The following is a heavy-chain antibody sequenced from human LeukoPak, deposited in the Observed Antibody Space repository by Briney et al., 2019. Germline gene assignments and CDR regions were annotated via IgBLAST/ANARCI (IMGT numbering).Heavy chain of an antibody. CDR2: IYYSGST. V-gene: IGHV4-59*01. CDR3: ARVDFGYSSSHPPTFDY. Sequence: PSETLSLTCTVSGGSISSYYWSWIRQPPGKGLEWIGYIYYSGSTNYNPSLKSRVTISVDTSKNQFSLKLSSVTAADTAVYYCARVDFGYSSSHPPTFDYWGQGTLVTVSS. D-gene: IGHD6-6*01. CDR1: GGSISSYY. J-gene: IGHJ4*02.